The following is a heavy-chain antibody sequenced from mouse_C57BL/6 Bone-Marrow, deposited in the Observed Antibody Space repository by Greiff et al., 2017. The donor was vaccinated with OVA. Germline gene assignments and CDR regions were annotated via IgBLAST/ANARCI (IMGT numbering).Heavy chain of an antibody. Sequence: QVQLQQSGAELARPGASVKMSCKASGYTFTSYTMHWVKQRPGPGLEWIGYINTSRGYTKYNQKVKDKATLTADKSSSTAYMQLSSLTSEDSAVYYGARRGTVDWYFDVWGTGTTVTVSS. V-gene: IGHV1-4*01. CDR1: GYTFTSYT. CDR2: INTSRGYT. D-gene: IGHD1-1*01. CDR3: ARRGTVDWYFDV. J-gene: IGHJ1*03.